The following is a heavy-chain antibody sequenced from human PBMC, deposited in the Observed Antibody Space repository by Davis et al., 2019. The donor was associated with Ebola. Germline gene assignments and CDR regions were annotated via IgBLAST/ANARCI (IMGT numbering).Heavy chain of an antibody. CDR2: IYHSGST. J-gene: IGHJ6*02. CDR3: ARGPTILGTYYYYGMDV. D-gene: IGHD3-3*01. CDR1: GGSISSGGYS. V-gene: IGHV4-30-2*01. Sequence: SETLSLTCAVSGGSISSGGYSWSWIRQPPGKGLEWIGYIYHSGSTYYNPSLKSRVTISVDRSKNQFSLKLSSVTAADTAVYYCARGPTILGTYYYYGMDVWGQGTTVTVSS.